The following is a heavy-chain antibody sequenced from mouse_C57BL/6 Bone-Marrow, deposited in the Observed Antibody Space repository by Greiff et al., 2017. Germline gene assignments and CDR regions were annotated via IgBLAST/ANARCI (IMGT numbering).Heavy chain of an antibody. CDR1: GYTFTSYW. CDR3: ARKWTTVFYWYFDV. Sequence: QVQLQQPGAELVKPGASVKVSCKASGYTFTSYWMHWVKQRPGQGLEWIGRIHPSDSDTNYNQKFKGKATLTVDQSSSTAYMQLSSLTSEDSAVYYCARKWTTVFYWYFDVWGTGTTVTVSS. V-gene: IGHV1-74*01. D-gene: IGHD1-1*01. J-gene: IGHJ1*03. CDR2: IHPSDSDT.